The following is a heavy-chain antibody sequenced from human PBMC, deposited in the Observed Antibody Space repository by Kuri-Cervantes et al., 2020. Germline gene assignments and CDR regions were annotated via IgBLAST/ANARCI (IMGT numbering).Heavy chain of an antibody. CDR3: ARGGSCIGDVCTANRYYYMDV. Sequence: GGSLRLSCAASASSSTIFAMHWVRQPPGKGLEWVAVVSYIGGREYYADSAMGRFTISKDNSKNIVYLQVNGLRAEDTAVYHCARGGSCIGDVCTANRYYYMDVWGEGTTVTVSS. D-gene: IGHD2-8*02. V-gene: IGHV3-30-3*01. CDR1: ASSSTIFA. CDR2: VSYIGGRE. J-gene: IGHJ6*03.